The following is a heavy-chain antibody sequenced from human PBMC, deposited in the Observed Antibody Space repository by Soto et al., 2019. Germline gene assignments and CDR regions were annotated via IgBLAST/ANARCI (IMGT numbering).Heavy chain of an antibody. V-gene: IGHV4-39*01. D-gene: IGHD5-18*01. CDR3: ARRTGYSTSPFDY. CDR2: IYYSGST. J-gene: IGHJ4*02. Sequence: QLQLQESGPGLVKPSETLSLTCTVSGGSISSSSYYWGWIRQPPGKGLEWIGSIYYSGSTYYNPSLMSRVTISVDTSKNQFSLKLSSVTAADTAVYYCARRTGYSTSPFDYWGQGTLVTVSS. CDR1: GGSISSSSYY.